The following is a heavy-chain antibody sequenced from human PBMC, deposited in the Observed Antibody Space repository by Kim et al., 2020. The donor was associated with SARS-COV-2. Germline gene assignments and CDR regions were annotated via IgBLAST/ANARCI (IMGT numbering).Heavy chain of an antibody. D-gene: IGHD3-22*01. J-gene: IGHJ4*02. V-gene: IGHV3-15*01. CDR3: TTGYYDSSGYYYY. Sequence: YAAPVKGRLTISRDDSKNSLYLQMNSLKTEDTAVYYCTTGYYDSSGYYYYWGQGTLVTVSS.